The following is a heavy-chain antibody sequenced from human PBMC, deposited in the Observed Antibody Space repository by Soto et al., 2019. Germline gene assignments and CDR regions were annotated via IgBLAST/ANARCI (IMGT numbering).Heavy chain of an antibody. CDR3: ATQNYDILTGHPRGYYYYGMDV. CDR1: GYTHTELS. V-gene: IGHV1-24*01. Sequence: ASVKVSCKVSGYTHTELSMHWVRQAPGKGLEWMGGFDPEDGETIYAQKFQGRVTMTEDTSTDTAYMELSSLRSEDTAVYYCATQNYDILTGHPRGYYYYGMDVWGQGTTVTVSS. D-gene: IGHD3-9*01. CDR2: FDPEDGET. J-gene: IGHJ6*02.